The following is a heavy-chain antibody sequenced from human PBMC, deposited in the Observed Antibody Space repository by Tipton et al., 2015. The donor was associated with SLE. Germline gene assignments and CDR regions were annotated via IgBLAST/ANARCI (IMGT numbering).Heavy chain of an antibody. Sequence: TLSLTCTVSGGSISSGGYYWSWIRQPPGKGLEWIGEINHSGSTNYNPSLKSRVTISVDTSKNQFSLKLSSVTAADTAVYYCARGPYYDSSGPLRAFDIWGQGTMVTVSS. J-gene: IGHJ3*02. CDR2: INHSGST. CDR1: GGSISSGGYY. V-gene: IGHV4-39*07. CDR3: ARGPYYDSSGPLRAFDI. D-gene: IGHD3-22*01.